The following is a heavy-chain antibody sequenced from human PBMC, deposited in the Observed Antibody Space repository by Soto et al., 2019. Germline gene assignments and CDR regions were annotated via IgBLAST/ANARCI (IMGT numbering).Heavy chain of an antibody. Sequence: GASVKVSFKASGGTFSSDAISWLRQAPGQGLEWLGGIIPIYGSPNYAQTFQGRVTVTADKATSTAYLELSRLKFADSAIYYCAAGVTGSRSPLAHWGQGTLVTVSS. J-gene: IGHJ4*02. CDR1: GGTFSSDA. CDR3: AAGVTGSRSPLAH. D-gene: IGHD3-9*01. CDR2: IIPIYGSP. V-gene: IGHV1-69*06.